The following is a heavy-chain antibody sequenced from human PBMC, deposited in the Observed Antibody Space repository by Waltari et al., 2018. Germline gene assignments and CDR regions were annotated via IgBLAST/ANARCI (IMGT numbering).Heavy chain of an antibody. V-gene: IGHV3-30*03. CDR2: ISSDGSRK. Sequence: QVQLVESGGGVVQPGRSLRISCEPSGFTFSSSGLHRVRQTPGRGLEWVAVISSDGSRKSYADSVKGRFSSSRDNSKNSLSLEMNSLRPEDTAVYYCASCTGGNCYYYGFDVWGQGTTVTVSS. J-gene: IGHJ6*02. CDR3: ASCTGGNCYYYGFDV. D-gene: IGHD2-8*02. CDR1: GFTFSSSG.